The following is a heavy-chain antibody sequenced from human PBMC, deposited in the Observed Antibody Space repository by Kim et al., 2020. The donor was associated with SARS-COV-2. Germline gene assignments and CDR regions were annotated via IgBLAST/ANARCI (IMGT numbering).Heavy chain of an antibody. CDR2: IIPIFGTA. V-gene: IGHV1-69*13. Sequence: SVKVSCKASGGTFSSYAISWVRQAPGQGLEWMGGIIPIFGTANYAQKFQGRVTITADESTSTAYMELSSLRSEDTAVYYCARSVRYFDWLPAYYYYGMDVWGQGTTVTVSS. J-gene: IGHJ6*02. CDR1: GGTFSSYA. CDR3: ARSVRYFDWLPAYYYYGMDV. D-gene: IGHD3-9*01.